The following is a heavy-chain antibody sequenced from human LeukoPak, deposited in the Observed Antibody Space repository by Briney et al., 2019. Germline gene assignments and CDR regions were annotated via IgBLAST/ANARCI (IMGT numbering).Heavy chain of an antibody. D-gene: IGHD1-7*01. CDR3: ARDVIGNYRSDYFDY. CDR2: IYSSGSS. Sequence: KPSETLSLTCTVSGVSISNYYWSWIRQPAGKGLEWIGRIYSSGSSNYNPSLQSRLTMSVDTSKNQFSLRLSSVTAADTAVYYCARDVIGNYRSDYFDYWGQGTPVTVSS. J-gene: IGHJ4*02. CDR1: GVSISNYY. V-gene: IGHV4-4*07.